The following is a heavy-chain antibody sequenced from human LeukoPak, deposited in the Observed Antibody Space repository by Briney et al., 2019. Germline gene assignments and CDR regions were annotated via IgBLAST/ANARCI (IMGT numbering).Heavy chain of an antibody. D-gene: IGHD2-2*01. CDR1: GYTFTNYG. J-gene: IGHJ6*02. CDR3: ARDRVVPAATGMDV. V-gene: IGHV1-18*01. CDR2: ISAYNGNT. Sequence: GASVKVACKASGYTFTNYGISWVRQAPGQGLEWMGWISAYNGNTNYAQKLQGRVTMTTDTSTSTAYMELRSLRSDDTAVYYCARDRVVPAATGMDVWGQGTTVTVSS.